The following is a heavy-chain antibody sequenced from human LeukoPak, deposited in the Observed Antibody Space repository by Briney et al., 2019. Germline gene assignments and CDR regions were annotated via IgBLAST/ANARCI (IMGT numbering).Heavy chain of an antibody. V-gene: IGHV4-39*07. CDR1: GDSISRSSDY. CDR3: ARESLELDYYYYYYMDV. J-gene: IGHJ6*03. D-gene: IGHD1-7*01. CDR2: VYYIGST. Sequence: SETLSLTCTVSGDSISRSSDYWGWIRQPPGKGPEWIGSVYYIGSTFYNPSLKSRLTISIDTSKNQFSLKLSSVTAADTAVYYCARESLELDYYYYYYMDVWGKGTTVTISS.